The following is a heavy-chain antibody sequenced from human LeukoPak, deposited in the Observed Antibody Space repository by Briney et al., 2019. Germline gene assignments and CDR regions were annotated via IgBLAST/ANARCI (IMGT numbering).Heavy chain of an antibody. CDR1: GYTFTSYY. Sequence: GASVKVSCKASGYTFTSYYMHWVRQAPGQGLDWMGIINPSGSSTTYAQKFQGRVTTTSDTSTSTVYMELSSLRSEDTAVYYCARGLRSSAYTYWGQGTLVTVSS. J-gene: IGHJ4*02. V-gene: IGHV1-46*01. CDR3: ARGLRSSAYTY. CDR2: INPSGSST. D-gene: IGHD3-16*01.